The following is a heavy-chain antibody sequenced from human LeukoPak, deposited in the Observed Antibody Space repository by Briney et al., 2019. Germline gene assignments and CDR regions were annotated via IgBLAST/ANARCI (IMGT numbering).Heavy chain of an antibody. D-gene: IGHD3-10*01. CDR3: AKDRWARGGWFDP. J-gene: IGHJ5*02. Sequence: GXGLEWXSAIFFRVVTTYSPASLKGRFPISRDNSTTTLYLQMNTLRPEDTAVYYCAKDRWARGGWFDPWGQGTLVTVSS. CDR2: IFFRVVTT. V-gene: IGHV3-23*01.